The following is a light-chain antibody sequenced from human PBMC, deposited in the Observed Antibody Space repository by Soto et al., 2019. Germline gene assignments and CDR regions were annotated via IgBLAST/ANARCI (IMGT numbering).Light chain of an antibody. Sequence: DVQMTQSPSSLSASVGDRVTITCRASQGIAPYLAWIQQKPGQVPKLLIYAASTLQSGVPSRFSGSGSGTDFTLTISSLQPEDVAAYYCQKYNSAPRTFGGGTKVEIK. J-gene: IGKJ4*02. CDR1: QGIAPY. CDR2: AAS. V-gene: IGKV1-27*01. CDR3: QKYNSAPRT.